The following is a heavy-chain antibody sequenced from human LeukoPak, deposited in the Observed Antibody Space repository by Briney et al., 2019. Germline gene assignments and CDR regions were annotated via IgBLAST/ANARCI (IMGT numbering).Heavy chain of an antibody. CDR1: GFTFSSYS. D-gene: IGHD6-19*01. CDR2: TSSSSYI. CDR3: ARDTKYSSGYFDY. V-gene: IGHV3-21*01. Sequence: PGGSLRLSCAASGFTFSSYSMNWVRQAPGKGLEWVSSTSSSSYIYYADSVKGRFTISRDNAKNSLYLQMNSLRAEDTAVYYCARDTKYSSGYFDYWGQGTLVAVSS. J-gene: IGHJ4*02.